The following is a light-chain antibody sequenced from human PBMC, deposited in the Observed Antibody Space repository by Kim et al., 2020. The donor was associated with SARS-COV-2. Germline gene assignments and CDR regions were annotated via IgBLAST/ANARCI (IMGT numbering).Light chain of an antibody. CDR2: GAS. CDR3: QQYGSSLTWT. J-gene: IGKJ1*01. Sequence: PGERATLACRASQSVSSSYLAWYQQKPGQAPRLLIYGASSRATGIPDRFSGSGSGTDFTLTISRLEPEDFAVYYCQQYGSSLTWTFGQGTKVDIK. CDR1: QSVSSSY. V-gene: IGKV3-20*01.